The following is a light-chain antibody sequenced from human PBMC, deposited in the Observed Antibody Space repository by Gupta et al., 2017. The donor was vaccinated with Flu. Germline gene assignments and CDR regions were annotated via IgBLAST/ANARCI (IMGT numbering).Light chain of an antibody. V-gene: IGLV3-21*02. CDR1: NSGPKP. CDR2: DDN. Sequence: SYVLTHPPSVSVAPGQTARIPGGGINSGPKPVHWYQQRPGQAPVLVIHDDNDRPSGIPERFSGSRSWSTATLTITRVEAGDEADYYCQVWDNKSDRYVFGPGTKVTVL. CDR3: QVWDNKSDRYV. J-gene: IGLJ1*01.